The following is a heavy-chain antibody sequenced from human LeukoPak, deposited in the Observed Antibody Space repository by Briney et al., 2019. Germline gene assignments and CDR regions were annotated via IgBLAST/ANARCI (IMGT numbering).Heavy chain of an antibody. V-gene: IGHV1-46*01. D-gene: IGHD2-15*01. CDR1: GDTFTSYY. CDR2: INPSGTST. Sequence: GASVKVSCKASGDTFTSYYMHWVRQAPGQGLECMGIINPSGTSTSYAQKFQGRVTMTRDMSTSTVYMELSSLRSEDTAVYFCARGFSGPATPYFDYWGQGTLVTVSS. J-gene: IGHJ4*02. CDR3: ARGFSGPATPYFDY.